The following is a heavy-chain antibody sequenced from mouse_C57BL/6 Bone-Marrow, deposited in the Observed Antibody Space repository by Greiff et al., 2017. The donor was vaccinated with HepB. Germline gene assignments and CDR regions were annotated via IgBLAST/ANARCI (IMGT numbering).Heavy chain of an antibody. CDR3: ARVVLRYYFDY. CDR1: GFTFSSYA. CDR2: ISDGGSYT. J-gene: IGHJ2*01. Sequence: EVQVVESGGGLVKPGGSLKLSCAASGFTFSSYAMSWVRQTPEKRLEWVATISDGGSYTNYPDNVKGRFTISRDNAKNNLYLQMSRLKSEDTAMYYCARVVLRYYFDYWGQGTTLTASS. D-gene: IGHD1-1*01. V-gene: IGHV5-4*01.